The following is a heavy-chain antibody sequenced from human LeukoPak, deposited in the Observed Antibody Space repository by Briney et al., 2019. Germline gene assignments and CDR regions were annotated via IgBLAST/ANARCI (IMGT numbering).Heavy chain of an antibody. CDR3: AKGEYSSSPGSSSWFDP. Sequence: PGGSLRLSCAASGFTFSSYAMSWVRQAPGKGLEWVSAISGSGGSTYYADSVKGRFTISRDNSKNTLYLQMNSLRAEDTAVYYCAKGEYSSSPGSSSWFDPWGQGTLVTASS. CDR1: GFTFSSYA. J-gene: IGHJ5*02. D-gene: IGHD6-6*01. CDR2: ISGSGGST. V-gene: IGHV3-23*01.